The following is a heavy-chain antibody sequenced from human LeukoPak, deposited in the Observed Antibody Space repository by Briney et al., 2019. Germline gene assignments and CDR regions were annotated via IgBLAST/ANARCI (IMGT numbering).Heavy chain of an antibody. Sequence: GGSLRLSCAASGFTFSSFGMHWVRQAPGKGLGWVAVIWYDGSNKYYAVAVKGRFTISRENSKNPLYMQMNSLRAEDTAVYYCAKERYSYDSSGYYYSYFDYWGQGTLVTVSS. CDR1: GFTFSSFG. CDR2: IWYDGSNK. D-gene: IGHD3-22*01. CDR3: AKERYSYDSSGYYYSYFDY. V-gene: IGHV3-33*06. J-gene: IGHJ4*02.